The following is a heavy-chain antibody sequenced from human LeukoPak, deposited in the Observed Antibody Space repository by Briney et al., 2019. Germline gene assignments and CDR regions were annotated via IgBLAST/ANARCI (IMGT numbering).Heavy chain of an antibody. CDR3: AKLICSSTSCYDFFDY. V-gene: IGHV3-30*02. J-gene: IGHJ4*02. D-gene: IGHD2-2*01. CDR1: GFNFSTYG. CDR2: IRYDGSNK. Sequence: TGGSLRLSCAASGFNFSTYGMHWVRQAPGKGLEWVAFIRYDGSNKYYADSVKGRFTVSRDNSKNTLYLQMNSLRAEDTAVYYCAKLICSSTSCYDFFDYWGQGTLVTVSS.